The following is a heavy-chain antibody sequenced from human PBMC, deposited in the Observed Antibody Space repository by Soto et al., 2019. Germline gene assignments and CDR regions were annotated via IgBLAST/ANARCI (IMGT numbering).Heavy chain of an antibody. J-gene: IGHJ6*02. CDR2: IYYSGST. CDR3: ARDRDLGYCTNGVCLYGMGV. Sequence: PSETLSLTGTVSGGSISSYYWSWIRQPPGKGLEWIGYIYYSGSTNYNPSLKSRVTISVDTSKNQFSLKLSSVTAADTAVYYCARDRDLGYCTNGVCLYGMGVWGQGTTVTVSS. D-gene: IGHD2-8*01. V-gene: IGHV4-59*01. CDR1: GGSISSYY.